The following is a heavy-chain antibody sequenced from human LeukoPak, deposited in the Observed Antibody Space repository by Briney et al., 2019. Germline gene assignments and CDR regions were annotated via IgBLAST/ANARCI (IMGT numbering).Heavy chain of an antibody. CDR2: ISYDGTTK. CDR3: ARESESYDSSGSTFKY. V-gene: IGHV3-30*03. J-gene: IGHJ4*02. D-gene: IGHD3-22*01. CDR1: GFTFSSYG. Sequence: GRSLRLSCAASGFTFSSYGMHWVRQAPGKGLEWVAVISYDGTTKYYGDSVKGRFTISRDNSKNTLYLQMNSLRAEDTAVYYCARESESYDSSGSTFKYWGQGTLVTVSS.